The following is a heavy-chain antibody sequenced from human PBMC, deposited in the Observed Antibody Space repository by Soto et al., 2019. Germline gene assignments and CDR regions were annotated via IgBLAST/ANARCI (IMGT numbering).Heavy chain of an antibody. V-gene: IGHV1-3*01. CDR3: ARFSAFYSSDSYARAPFDY. Sequence: SSVNVSCKASGYTFTSYAMHWVRQAPGQRLEWMGWINAGNGNTKYSQKFQGRVTITRDTSASTAYMELSSLRSEDTAVYYCARFSAFYSSDSYARAPFDYWGQETLVTVS. J-gene: IGHJ4*02. D-gene: IGHD6-25*01. CDR1: GYTFTSYA. CDR2: INAGNGNT.